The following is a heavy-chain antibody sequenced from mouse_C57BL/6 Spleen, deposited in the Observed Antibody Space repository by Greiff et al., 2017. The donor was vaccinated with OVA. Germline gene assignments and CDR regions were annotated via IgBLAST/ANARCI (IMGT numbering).Heavy chain of an antibody. CDR3: ARSRGSITTVVAPWFAY. CDR1: GYTFTDYN. V-gene: IGHV1-18*01. D-gene: IGHD1-1*01. Sequence: EVQLQQSGPELVKPGASVKIPCKASGYTFTDYNMDWVKQSHGKSLEWIGDINPNNGGTIYNQKFKGKATLTVDKSSSTAYMELRSLTSEDTAVYYCARSRGSITTVVAPWFAYWGQGTLVTVSA. J-gene: IGHJ3*01. CDR2: INPNNGGT.